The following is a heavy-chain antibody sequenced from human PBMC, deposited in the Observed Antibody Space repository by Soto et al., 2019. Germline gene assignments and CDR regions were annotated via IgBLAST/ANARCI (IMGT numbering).Heavy chain of an antibody. CDR1: RGAISSYY. CDR2: IYYSGIT. D-gene: IGHD6-19*01. J-gene: IGHJ2*01. V-gene: IGHV4-59*13. Sequence: QVQLQESGPGLVKPSETLSLTCTVSRGAISSYYWSWIRQSPGKGLEWIGYIYYSGITNYNPSLQSRISSSVDSSKNQFSLRVRSVTAADTAVYYCARSVQSSGWDSWYFDLWGRGTQVTVSA. CDR3: ARSVQSSGWDSWYFDL.